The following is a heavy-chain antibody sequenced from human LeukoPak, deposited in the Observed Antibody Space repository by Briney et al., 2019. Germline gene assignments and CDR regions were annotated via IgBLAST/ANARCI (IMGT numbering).Heavy chain of an antibody. V-gene: IGHV3-23*01. CDR3: AKFFAPSGGGSGWPWVIDY. CDR1: GFTFNNYA. J-gene: IGHJ4*02. Sequence: GGSLRLSCTASGFTFNNYAMTWVRQAPGNGLEWLSAISGSGGTTYSADSEKGRFSISRDNSQNTLFLQMHSLRAEDTAVYYCAKFFAPSGGGSGWPWVIDYWGQGTLVTVSS. D-gene: IGHD6-25*01. CDR2: ISGSGGTT.